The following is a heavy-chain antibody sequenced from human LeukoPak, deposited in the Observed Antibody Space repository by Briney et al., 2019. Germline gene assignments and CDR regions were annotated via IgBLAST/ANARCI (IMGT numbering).Heavy chain of an antibody. Sequence: GGSLRLSCAASGFTFDDYGMSWVRQAPGKGLEWVSGINWNGGSTGYADSVKGRFTISRDNAKNSLYLQMNSLRVDDTSIYFCAKDKVRYYTSRWSGLVDTWGQGTLVTVSS. CDR3: AKDKVRYYTSRWSGLVDT. CDR1: GFTFDDYG. CDR2: INWNGGST. D-gene: IGHD6-13*01. J-gene: IGHJ5*02. V-gene: IGHV3-20*04.